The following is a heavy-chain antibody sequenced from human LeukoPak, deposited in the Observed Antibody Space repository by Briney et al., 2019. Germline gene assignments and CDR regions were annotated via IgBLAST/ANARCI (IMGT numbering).Heavy chain of an antibody. V-gene: IGHV4-4*07. Sequence: SETLSLTCTVSGGSITSYYWSWIRQPAGKGLEWIGRIYTSGSTNYNPSLKSRVTISVDKSKNQFSLKLGSVTAADTAVYYCARNPASGYGIPFAFDIWGQGTMVTVSS. J-gene: IGHJ3*02. CDR2: IYTSGST. CDR1: GGSITSYY. D-gene: IGHD5-12*01. CDR3: ARNPASGYGIPFAFDI.